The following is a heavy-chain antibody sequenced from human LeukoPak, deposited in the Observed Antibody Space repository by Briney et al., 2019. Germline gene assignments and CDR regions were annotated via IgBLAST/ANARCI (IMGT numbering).Heavy chain of an antibody. J-gene: IGHJ4*02. CDR2: ITAGGGST. Sequence: GGSLRLSCAASGFTFSSYAMSWVRQAPGMGLEWVSGITAGGGSTYYADSVKGRFTISRDNSKSTLYLQMNSLRAEDTAVYYRAKDADTVPYYFDYWGQGTLVTVSS. CDR3: AKDADTVPYYFDY. CDR1: GFTFSSYA. V-gene: IGHV3-23*01. D-gene: IGHD4-17*01.